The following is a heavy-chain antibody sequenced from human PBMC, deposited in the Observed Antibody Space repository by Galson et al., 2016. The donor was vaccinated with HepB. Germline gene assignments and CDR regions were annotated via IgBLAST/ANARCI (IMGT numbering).Heavy chain of an antibody. CDR3: ARAPYGDYRAFDV. V-gene: IGHV3-11*06. CDR2: LSPSSTFT. Sequence: SLRLSCAASGFTFSEYYMNWIRQVPGKGLEWISYLSPSSTFTNSAESVRGRFIISRDDAKKSLSLQMNNLKPEDTAIYYCARAPYGDYRAFDVWGQGTLVTVSS. CDR1: GFTFSEYY. J-gene: IGHJ3*01. D-gene: IGHD4-17*01.